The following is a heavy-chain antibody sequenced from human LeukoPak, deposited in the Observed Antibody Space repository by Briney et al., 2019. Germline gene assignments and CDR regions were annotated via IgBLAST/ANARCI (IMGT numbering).Heavy chain of an antibody. J-gene: IGHJ6*03. CDR3: AKDIIAVAKRDYYYYMDV. CDR1: GFTFSSYA. D-gene: IGHD6-19*01. CDR2: IRYDGSNK. V-gene: IGHV3-30*02. Sequence: GGSLRLSCAASGFTFSSYAMSWVRQAPGKGLEWVAFIRYDGSNKYYADSVKGRFTISRDNSKNTLYLQMNSLRAEDTAVYYCAKDIIAVAKRDYYYYMDVWGKGTTVTVSS.